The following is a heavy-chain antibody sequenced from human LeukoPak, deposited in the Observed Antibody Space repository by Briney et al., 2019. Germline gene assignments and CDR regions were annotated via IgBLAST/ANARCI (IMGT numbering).Heavy chain of an antibody. CDR2: ISGSGGST. CDR3: AKDERYYDSSGYWDYYYYMDV. J-gene: IGHJ6*03. Sequence: GGSLRLSCAASGFTFSSYAMSWVRQAPGKGLEWVSAISGSGGSTYYADSVKGRFTISRDNSKNTLYLQMNSLRAEDTAVYYCAKDERYYDSSGYWDYYYYMDVWGKGTTVTVSS. V-gene: IGHV3-23*01. D-gene: IGHD3-22*01. CDR1: GFTFSSYA.